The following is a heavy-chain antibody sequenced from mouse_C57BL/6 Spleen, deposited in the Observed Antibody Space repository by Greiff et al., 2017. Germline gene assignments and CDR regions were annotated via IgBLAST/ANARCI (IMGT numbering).Heavy chain of an antibody. CDR3: ARGHYYGSSYDYFDY. CDR1: GYTFTSYW. Sequence: VQLQQSGAELVKPGASVKMSCKASGYTFTSYWITWVKQRPGQGLEWIGDIYPGSGSTNYNEKFKSKATLTVDTSSSTAYMQLSSLTSEDSAVYYCARGHYYGSSYDYFDYWGQGTTLTVSS. J-gene: IGHJ2*01. V-gene: IGHV1-55*01. D-gene: IGHD1-1*01. CDR2: IYPGSGST.